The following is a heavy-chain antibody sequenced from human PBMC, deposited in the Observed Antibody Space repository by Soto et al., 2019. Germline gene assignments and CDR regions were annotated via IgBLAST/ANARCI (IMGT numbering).Heavy chain of an antibody. V-gene: IGHV3-30-3*01. CDR3: ARGALIAVAGDLFDY. D-gene: IGHD6-19*01. J-gene: IGHJ4*02. Sequence: GGSLRLSCAASGFTFSSYAMHWVRQAPGKGLEWVAVISYDGSNKYYADSVKGRFTISRDNSKNTLYLQMNSLRAEDTAVYYCARGALIAVAGDLFDYWGQGTLVTVSS. CDR2: ISYDGSNK. CDR1: GFTFSSYA.